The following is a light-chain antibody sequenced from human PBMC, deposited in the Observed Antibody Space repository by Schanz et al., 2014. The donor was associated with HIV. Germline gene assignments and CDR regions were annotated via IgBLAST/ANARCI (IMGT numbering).Light chain of an antibody. CDR3: QQRLT. Sequence: EIVLTQSPGSLSLSPGGRATLSCGASQRLSSSYLAWYQQKRDQPPRLVIYATSTRAAGIPDRFSGTGSGTDFTLTISSLEPEDFAVYYCQQRLTFGGGTKVEIK. CDR1: QRLSSSY. CDR2: ATS. V-gene: IGKV3D-20*02. J-gene: IGKJ4*01.